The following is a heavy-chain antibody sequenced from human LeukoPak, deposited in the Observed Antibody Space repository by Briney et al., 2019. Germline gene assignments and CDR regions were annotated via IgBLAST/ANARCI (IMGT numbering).Heavy chain of an antibody. CDR1: GGSISSSSSY. J-gene: IGHJ4*02. CDR3: ARISETATGNISDY. CDR2: INYSGNT. V-gene: IGHV4-39*07. D-gene: IGHD6-13*01. Sequence: PSETLSLTCTVSGGSISSSSSYGGWVRQPPGKGLEWIGSINYSGNTYYHASLKSRVTISVDKSKNQFSLKLSSVTAADTAVYYCARISETATGNISDYWGQGTLVTVAS.